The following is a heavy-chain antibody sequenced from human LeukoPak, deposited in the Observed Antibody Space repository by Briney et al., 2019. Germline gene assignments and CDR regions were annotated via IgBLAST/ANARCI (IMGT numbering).Heavy chain of an antibody. D-gene: IGHD6-13*01. J-gene: IGHJ5*02. CDR1: GFTFSSYE. CDR3: ASGSSSWKPRRWFDP. CDR2: ISSSGSTI. Sequence: GGSLGLSCAASGFTFSSYEMNWVRQAPGKGLEWVSYISSSGSTIYYADSVKGRFTISRDNAKNSLYLQMNSLRAEDTAVYYCASGSSSWKPRRWFDPWGQGTLVTVSS. V-gene: IGHV3-48*03.